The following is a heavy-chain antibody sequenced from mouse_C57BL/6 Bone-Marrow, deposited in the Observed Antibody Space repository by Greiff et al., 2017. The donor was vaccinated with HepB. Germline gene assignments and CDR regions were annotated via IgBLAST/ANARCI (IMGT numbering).Heavy chain of an antibody. Sequence: EVKVEESGAELVRPGSSVKMSCKTSGYTFTSYGINWVKQRPGQGLEWIGYIYIGNGYTEYNGKFKGKATLTSDTSSSTAYMQLSSLTSEDSAIYFCARDYGSLDYWGQGTTLTVSS. D-gene: IGHD1-1*01. CDR2: IYIGNGYT. CDR3: ARDYGSLDY. J-gene: IGHJ2*01. CDR1: GYTFTSYG. V-gene: IGHV1-58*01.